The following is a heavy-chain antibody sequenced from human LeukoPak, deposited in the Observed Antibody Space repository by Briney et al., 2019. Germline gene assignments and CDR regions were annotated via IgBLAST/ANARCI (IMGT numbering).Heavy chain of an antibody. CDR1: GYTLTELS. CDR2: FDPEDGET. D-gene: IGHD1-26*01. Sequence: GASVKVSCKVSGYTLTELSMHWVRQAPGKGLEWMGGFDPEDGETIYAQKFQGRVTMIEETSTDTAYMELQTLISADTSVYFCARAGYSRFVYDLDYWGRGTMVIVSS. J-gene: IGHJ4*02. V-gene: IGHV1-24*01. CDR3: ARAGYSRFVYDLDY.